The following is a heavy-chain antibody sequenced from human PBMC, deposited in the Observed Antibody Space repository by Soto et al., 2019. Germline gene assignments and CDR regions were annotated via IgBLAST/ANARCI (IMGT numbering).Heavy chain of an antibody. CDR2: ITNSGGDT. J-gene: IGHJ4*02. CDR1: GFTFINYA. V-gene: IGHV3-23*01. Sequence: PWGSLRLSCAASGFTFINYAITFFRHSPCEGLEWVSVITNSGGDTLHADSVKGRFTISRDNSKNTLYLQMNSLRAEDTAIYYCAKASGESYPGSRVFDFWGQGTRVTVSS. CDR3: AKASGESYPGSRVFDF. D-gene: IGHD3-10*01.